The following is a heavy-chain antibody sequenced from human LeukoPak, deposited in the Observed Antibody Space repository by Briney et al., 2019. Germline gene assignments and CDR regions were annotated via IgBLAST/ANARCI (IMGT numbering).Heavy chain of an antibody. Sequence: GASVKVSCKASGGTFSSYAISWVRQAPGRGLEWMGRIIPILGIANYAQKFQGRVTITADKSTSTAYMELSSLRSEDTAVYYCARSIAVAGTKTDYWGQGTLVTVSS. J-gene: IGHJ4*02. D-gene: IGHD6-19*01. V-gene: IGHV1-69*04. CDR1: GGTFSSYA. CDR2: IIPILGIA. CDR3: ARSIAVAGTKTDY.